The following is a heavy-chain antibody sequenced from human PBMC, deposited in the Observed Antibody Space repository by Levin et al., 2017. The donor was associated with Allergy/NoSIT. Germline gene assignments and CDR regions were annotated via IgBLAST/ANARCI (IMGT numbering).Heavy chain of an antibody. CDR3: ARRHQVTTYYYYGMDV. D-gene: IGHD4-11*01. V-gene: IGHV3-30*04. Sequence: PGESLKISCAASGFTFSSYAMHWVRQAPGKGLEWVAVISYDGSNKYYADSVKGRFTISRDNSKNTLYLQMNSLRAEDTAVYYCARRHQVTTYYYYGMDVWGQGTTVTVSS. CDR2: ISYDGSNK. J-gene: IGHJ6*02. CDR1: GFTFSSYA.